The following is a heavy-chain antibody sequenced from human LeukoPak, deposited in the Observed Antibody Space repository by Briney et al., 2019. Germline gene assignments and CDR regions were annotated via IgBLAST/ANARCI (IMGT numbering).Heavy chain of an antibody. J-gene: IGHJ6*02. D-gene: IGHD3-3*01. CDR2: IKVDGSEK. V-gene: IGHV3-7*03. CDR3: AKTHYDLLDV. CDR1: GFTFSDYW. Sequence: PGGSLRLSCAASGFTFSDYWMMWVRQAPGKGLEWVAQIKVDGSEKYYVDSVRGRFTISRDNAKNSLDLQMNTLRAEDTGTYYCAKTHYDLLDVWGPGTTVTVSS.